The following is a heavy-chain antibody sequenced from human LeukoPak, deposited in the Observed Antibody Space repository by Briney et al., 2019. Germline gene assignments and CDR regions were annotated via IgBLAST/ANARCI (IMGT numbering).Heavy chain of an antibody. CDR1: GGSISSSNW. V-gene: IGHV4-4*02. CDR3: ARSVIAVADLYYFDY. J-gene: IGHJ4*02. Sequence: PSGTLSLTCAVSGGSISSSNWWSWIRQPPGKGLEWIGSIYYSGSTYYNPSLKSRVTISVDTSKNQFSLKLSSVTAADTAVYYCARSVIAVADLYYFDYWGQGTLVTVSS. CDR2: IYYSGST. D-gene: IGHD6-19*01.